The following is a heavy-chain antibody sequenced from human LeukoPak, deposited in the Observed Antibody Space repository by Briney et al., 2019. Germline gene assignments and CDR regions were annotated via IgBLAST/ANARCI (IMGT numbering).Heavy chain of an antibody. CDR2: TNHSGST. J-gene: IGHJ5*02. CDR1: GGSFSGYY. CDR3: ARDGCDILTGYSRGCRGNWFDP. Sequence: PSETLSLTCAVYGGSFSGYYWSWIRQPPGKGLEWIGETNHSGSTNYNPSLKSRVTISVDTSKNQFSLKLSSVTAADTAVYYCARDGCDILTGYSRGCRGNWFDPWGQGTLVTVSS. D-gene: IGHD3-9*01. V-gene: IGHV4-34*01.